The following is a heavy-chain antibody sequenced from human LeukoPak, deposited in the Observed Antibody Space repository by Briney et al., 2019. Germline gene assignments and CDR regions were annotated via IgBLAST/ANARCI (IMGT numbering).Heavy chain of an antibody. D-gene: IGHD2-21*01. CDR3: ARGHSSFDA. CDR1: GYSISSGYY. V-gene: IGHV4-38-2*01. J-gene: IGHJ3*01. CDR2: VYHSGTT. Sequence: SETLSLTCVVPGYSISSGYYWSWIRQSPGEGLEWIGNVYHSGTTSSNPSLRSRVTISVDTSKNQFSLNVSSVTAADTAVYYCARGHSSFDAWGQGTMVTVSS.